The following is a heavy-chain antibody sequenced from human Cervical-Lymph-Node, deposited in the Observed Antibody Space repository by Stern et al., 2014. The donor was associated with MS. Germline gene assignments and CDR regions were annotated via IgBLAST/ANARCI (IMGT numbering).Heavy chain of an antibody. CDR1: GYIFTDYY. CDR3: AITGRTSHGLFDY. Sequence: VQLEESGAEVKKPGASVKVSCKPSGYIFTDYYIHWVRQAPGQGLEWMGWINPKSGGTDYAERFQGRVTMTRDSSVRTANMEMNSLTSDDTAVYFCAITGRTSHGLFDYWGQGTLVTVSS. J-gene: IGHJ4*02. D-gene: IGHD7-27*01. V-gene: IGHV1-2*02. CDR2: INPKSGGT.